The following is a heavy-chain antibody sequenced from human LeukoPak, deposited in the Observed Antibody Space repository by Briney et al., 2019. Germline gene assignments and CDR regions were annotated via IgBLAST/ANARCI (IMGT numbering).Heavy chain of an antibody. D-gene: IGHD2-21*02. Sequence: GASVKVSCKASGYTFTSYAMNWVRQAPGQGLEWMGWINPNSGGTNYAQKFQGRVTMTRDTSISTAYMELSRLRSDDTAVYYCARVRSLGAYCGGDCYSYYIDYWGQGTLVTVSS. CDR1: GYTFTSYA. CDR2: INPNSGGT. CDR3: ARVRSLGAYCGGDCYSYYIDY. J-gene: IGHJ4*02. V-gene: IGHV1-2*02.